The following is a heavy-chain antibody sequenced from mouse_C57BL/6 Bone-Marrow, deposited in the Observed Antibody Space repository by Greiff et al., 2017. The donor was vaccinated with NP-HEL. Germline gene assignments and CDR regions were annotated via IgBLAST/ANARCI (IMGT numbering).Heavy chain of an antibody. CDR2: INSDGGST. CDR1: EYEFPSHD. CDR3: ARHAPSGITDWYFDV. Sequence: EVKLMESGGGLVQPGESLKLSCESNEYEFPSHDMSWVRKTPEKRLALVAAINSDGGSTYYPDNMERRFIISRDNTKKTLYLQMSSLRSEDTALYYGARHAPSGITDWYFDVWGTGTTGTVSS. J-gene: IGHJ1*03. D-gene: IGHD2-4*01. V-gene: IGHV5-2*01.